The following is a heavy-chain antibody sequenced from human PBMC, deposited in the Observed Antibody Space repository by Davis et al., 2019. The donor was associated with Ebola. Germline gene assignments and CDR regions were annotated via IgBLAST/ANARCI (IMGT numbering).Heavy chain of an antibody. J-gene: IGHJ4*02. D-gene: IGHD4-11*01. V-gene: IGHV5-51*01. CDR2: IYPRDSDT. CDR3: ARLLTTMYYFDY. CDR1: GYSFNTYW. Sequence: GESLKISCKGSGYSFNTYWIAWVRQMPGKGLEWMGIIYPRDSDTRYRPSFEGQVTISVDRSISTAYLQWSSLKASDSAMYYCARLLTTMYYFDYWGQGTLVTVSS.